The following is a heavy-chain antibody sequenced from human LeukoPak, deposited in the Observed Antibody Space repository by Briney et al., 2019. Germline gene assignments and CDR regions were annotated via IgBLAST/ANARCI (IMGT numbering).Heavy chain of an antibody. CDR1: GFTFSSHG. CDR3: ARDSARTTVVTPIHY. J-gene: IGHJ4*02. D-gene: IGHD4-23*01. Sequence: GGTLRLSCAASGFTFSSHGMNWVRQAPGKGLEWVSSISSSSSYIYYADSVKGRFTISRDNAKNSLYLQMNSLRAEDTAVYYCARDSARTTVVTPIHYWGQGTLVTVSS. V-gene: IGHV3-21*01. CDR2: ISSSSSYI.